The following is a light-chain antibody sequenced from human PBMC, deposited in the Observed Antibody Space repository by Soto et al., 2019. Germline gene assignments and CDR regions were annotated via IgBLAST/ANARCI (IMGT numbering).Light chain of an antibody. CDR3: QQYDRLPRT. CDR2: DAS. Sequence: DIQMTQSPSSLSASVGDRVTITCQASQDISNYLNWYQQKPGKAPKLLIYDASNLETGVPSRFSGSGSGTDFTCTISSLQPEDIATYYCQQYDRLPRTFGQGTKVEIK. V-gene: IGKV1-33*01. J-gene: IGKJ1*01. CDR1: QDISNY.